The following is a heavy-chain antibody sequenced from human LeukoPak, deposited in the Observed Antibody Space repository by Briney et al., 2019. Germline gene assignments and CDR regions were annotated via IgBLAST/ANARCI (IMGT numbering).Heavy chain of an antibody. V-gene: IGHV3-23*01. CDR1: GFTFISYA. J-gene: IGHJ4*02. Sequence: GGSLRLSCAASGFTFISYAMSGVRQAPGKGREWVSAISGSGGSTYYADSVKGRFTISRDNSKNALYLQMNSLRAEDTAVYYCAKAGSSSGWYINYFDYWGQGTLVTVSS. CDR2: ISGSGGST. D-gene: IGHD6-19*01. CDR3: AKAGSSSGWYINYFDY.